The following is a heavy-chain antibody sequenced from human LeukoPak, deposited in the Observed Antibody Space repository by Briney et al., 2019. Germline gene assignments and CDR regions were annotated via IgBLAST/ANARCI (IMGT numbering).Heavy chain of an antibody. J-gene: IGHJ5*02. CDR1: GGSISSSSYY. Sequence: PSETLSLTCTVSGGSISSSSYYWGWIRQPPGKGLEWIGSICYSGSTYYNPSLKSRVTISVDTSKNQFSLKLSSVTAADTAVYYCAMSTPNNWFDPWGQGTLVTVSS. V-gene: IGHV4-39*01. CDR2: ICYSGST. CDR3: AMSTPNNWFDP.